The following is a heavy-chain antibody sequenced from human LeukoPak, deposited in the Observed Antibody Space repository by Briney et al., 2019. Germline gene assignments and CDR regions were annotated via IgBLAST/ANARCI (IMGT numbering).Heavy chain of an antibody. J-gene: IGHJ3*02. CDR3: ARDGTYYDILTGYPTLQDAFDI. CDR1: GYTFTIYG. Sequence: ASVTVSYTASGYTFTIYGISWVRQAPGQGLEWMGWISAYNGNTNYVQKLQGRVTMTTDTSTSTAYMELMSLRSDDTAVYYCARDGTYYDILTGYPTLQDAFDIWGQGTMVTVSS. CDR2: ISAYNGNT. V-gene: IGHV1-18*01. D-gene: IGHD3-9*01.